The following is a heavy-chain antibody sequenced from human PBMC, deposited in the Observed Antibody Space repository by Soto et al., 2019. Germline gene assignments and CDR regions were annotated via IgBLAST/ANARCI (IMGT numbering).Heavy chain of an antibody. CDR3: AKERLGRGADY. Sequence: EVQLLGSGGGLVQPGGSLRLSCAASGFTFSNYAMSWVRQTPGKGLEWVSTISGGGGNTYYPDSVKGRFTISRDNSKDTVYLQMNSLRAEDTAIYYCAKERLGRGADYWGQGALVTVTS. J-gene: IGHJ4*02. V-gene: IGHV3-23*01. CDR2: ISGGGGNT. CDR1: GFTFSNYA.